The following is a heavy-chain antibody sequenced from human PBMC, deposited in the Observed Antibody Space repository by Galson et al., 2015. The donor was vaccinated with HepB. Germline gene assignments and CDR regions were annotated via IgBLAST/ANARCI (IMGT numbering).Heavy chain of an antibody. J-gene: IGHJ6*02. D-gene: IGHD2-15*01. CDR2: INPNSGGT. CDR1: GSTFTGYY. Sequence: SVTVSCKASGSTFTGYYMHWVRQAPGQGLEWMGWINPNSGGTNYAQKFQGRVTMTRDTSISTAYMELSRLRSDDTAVYYCARAAVGWWDGMDVWGQGTTVTVSS. V-gene: IGHV1-2*02. CDR3: ARAAVGWWDGMDV.